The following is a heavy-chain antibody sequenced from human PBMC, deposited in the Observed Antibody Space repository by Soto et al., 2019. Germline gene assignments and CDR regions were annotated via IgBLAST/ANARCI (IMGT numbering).Heavy chain of an antibody. J-gene: IGHJ6*03. V-gene: IGHV4-59*02. CDR1: GGSVSSYY. Sequence: SETLSLTCTVSGGSVSSYYWSWIRQPPGKGLEWIGYIFYSGSTNYSPSLKSRVTISVDTSKNQFSLKLTSVTAADTVVYYCARAPPGYSHYYMDVWGRGTTVTVSS. CDR2: IFYSGST. CDR3: ARAPPGYSHYYMDV.